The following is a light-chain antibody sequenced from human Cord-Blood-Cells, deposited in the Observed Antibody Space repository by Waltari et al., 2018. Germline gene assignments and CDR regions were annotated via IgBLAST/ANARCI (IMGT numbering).Light chain of an antibody. CDR2: DVS. CDR3: SSYTSSSTLVV. J-gene: IGLJ2*01. Sequence: QSALTQPASVFGSPGQSIIFSCTGTRSAGGGVNYAPWYQQHPGKAPQLMIYDVSNRPSGVSNRFSGSKSGNTASLTISGLQAEDEADYYCSSYTSSSTLVVFGGGTKLTVL. CDR1: RSAGGGVNY. V-gene: IGLV2-14*01.